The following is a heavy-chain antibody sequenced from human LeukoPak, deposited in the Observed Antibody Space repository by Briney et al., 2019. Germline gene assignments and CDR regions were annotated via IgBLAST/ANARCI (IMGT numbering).Heavy chain of an antibody. CDR1: GGSISSSSYY. V-gene: IGHV4-39*01. CDR2: IYYSGSN. Sequence: PSETLSLTCTVSGGSISSSSYYWGWIRQPPGKGLEWIGSIYYSGSNYYNPSLKSRVTISVDTSKNQFSLKLSSVTAADTAVYYCASAYDSSGYYPFDYWGQGTLVTVSS. D-gene: IGHD3-22*01. CDR3: ASAYDSSGYYPFDY. J-gene: IGHJ4*02.